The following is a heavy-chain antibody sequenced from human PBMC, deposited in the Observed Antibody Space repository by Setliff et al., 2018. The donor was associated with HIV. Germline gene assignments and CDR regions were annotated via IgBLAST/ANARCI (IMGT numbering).Heavy chain of an antibody. CDR3: ASHHDYGGAFDI. Sequence: SETLSLTCTVSGGSISSGSYFWTWIRQPAGKGLEWIGRIYTSGSTNYNPSLKSRVTISVDTSKNQFSLKLSSVTAADTAVYYCASHHDYGGAFDIWGQGTMVTVSS. D-gene: IGHD4-17*01. V-gene: IGHV4-61*02. CDR1: GGSISSGSYF. J-gene: IGHJ3*02. CDR2: IYTSGST.